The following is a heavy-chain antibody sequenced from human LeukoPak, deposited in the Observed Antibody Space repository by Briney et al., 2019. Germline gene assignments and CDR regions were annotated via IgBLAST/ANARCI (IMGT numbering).Heavy chain of an antibody. J-gene: IGHJ6*02. V-gene: IGHV4-59*01. CDR3: ARAEYSSSWYNSDYYGMDV. D-gene: IGHD6-13*01. CDR1: GGSISRYY. Sequence: PSETLSLTCTVSGGSISRYYWSWIRQPPGKGLEWIGYIYYSGSTNYNPSLKSRVTISVDTSKNQSSLKLSSVTAADTAVYYCARAEYSSSWYNSDYYGMDVWGQGTTVTVSS. CDR2: IYYSGST.